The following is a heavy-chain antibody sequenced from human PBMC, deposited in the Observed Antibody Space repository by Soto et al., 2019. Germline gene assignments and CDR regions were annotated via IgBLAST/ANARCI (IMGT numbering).Heavy chain of an antibody. CDR1: GLSITDSEMG. CDR3: ARRHLAVAVSPWFDP. CDR2: IDSSGEK. V-gene: IGHV2-26*01. J-gene: IGHJ5*02. D-gene: IGHD3-16*01. Sequence: QVTLKESGPVLVKPTETLTLRCTVSGLSITDSEMGVSWIRQPPGKALAWLAHIDSSGEKSYRTFLKSRLTISKDTSKSQIVLIMTNMDPADTATYYCARRHLAVAVSPWFDPWGQGILVTVSS.